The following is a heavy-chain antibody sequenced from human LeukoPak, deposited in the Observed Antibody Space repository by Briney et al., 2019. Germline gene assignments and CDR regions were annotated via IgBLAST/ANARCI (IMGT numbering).Heavy chain of an antibody. Sequence: GGSLRLSCAASGFTFSNYWMHWVRQVPGKGLVWVSRINVDGSVKSYADSVKGRFTISRDNAKNAVSLQMNSLRAEDTAVYYCVRDLILVDTPGDDFDYWGQGALVTVSS. CDR2: INVDGSVK. J-gene: IGHJ4*02. V-gene: IGHV3-74*01. D-gene: IGHD4-23*01. CDR3: VRDLILVDTPGDDFDY. CDR1: GFTFSNYW.